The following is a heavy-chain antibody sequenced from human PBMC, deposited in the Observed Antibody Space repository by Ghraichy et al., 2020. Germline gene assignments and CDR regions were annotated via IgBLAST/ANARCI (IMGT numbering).Heavy chain of an antibody. D-gene: IGHD1-1*01. CDR2: IGQSGST. CDR1: GGSYSGFF. Sequence: SETLSLTCDIYGGSYSGFFWSWIRQPPGRGLEWVGEIGQSGSTTYNQSLESRVTMSLDTSRNKLSLRMRSLTAADTAVYYCARQTTTFDYWGQGTLVTVSS. V-gene: IGHV4-34*01. J-gene: IGHJ4*02. CDR3: ARQTTTFDY.